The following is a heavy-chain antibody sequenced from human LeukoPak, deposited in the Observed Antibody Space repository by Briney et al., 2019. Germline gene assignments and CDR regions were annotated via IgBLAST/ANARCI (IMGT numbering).Heavy chain of an antibody. CDR3: ARDPASVQLWFGYFDY. V-gene: IGHV3-30*03. Sequence: PGGSLRLSCAASGFTFSSYGMHWVRQAPGKGLEWVAVISYDGSNKYYADSVKGRFTISRDNSNNTLYLQMNSLRAEDTAVYYCARDPASVQLWFGYFDYWGQGTLVTVSS. D-gene: IGHD5-18*01. J-gene: IGHJ4*02. CDR2: ISYDGSNK. CDR1: GFTFSSYG.